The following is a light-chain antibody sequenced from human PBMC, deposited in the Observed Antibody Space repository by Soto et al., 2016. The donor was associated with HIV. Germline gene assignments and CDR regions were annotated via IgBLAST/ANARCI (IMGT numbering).Light chain of an antibody. Sequence: SSELTQDPAVSVALGQTVRITCQGDSLRDYYASWYQQKPGQAPVLVIYGQNTRPSGIPDRFSGSNSGNTASLTITGTQAEDEADYYCNSRDNSGNRVFGGGTKLTVL. J-gene: IGLJ3*02. V-gene: IGLV3-19*01. CDR3: NSRDNSGNRV. CDR1: SLRDYY. CDR2: GQN.